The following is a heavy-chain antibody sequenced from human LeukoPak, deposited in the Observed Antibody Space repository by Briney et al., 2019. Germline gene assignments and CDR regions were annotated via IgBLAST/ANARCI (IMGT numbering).Heavy chain of an antibody. V-gene: IGHV1-18*01. D-gene: IGHD3-3*01. CDR1: GYTFSSYG. Sequence: ASVKVSCKASGYTFSSYGIIWVRQAPGQGLEWMGWISADNGDTNYAQNLQGRVTMTTDTSTSTAYTELRSLRSDDTAVYYCARERAPSTYYDFWSGYHNYYYYGMDVWGQGTTVTVSS. CDR2: ISADNGDT. J-gene: IGHJ6*02. CDR3: ARERAPSTYYDFWSGYHNYYYYGMDV.